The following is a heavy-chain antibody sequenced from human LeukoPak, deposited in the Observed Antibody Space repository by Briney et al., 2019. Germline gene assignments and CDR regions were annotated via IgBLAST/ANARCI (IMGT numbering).Heavy chain of an antibody. CDR3: ARAYSPVSNGSHSLFDP. CDR2: INHSGST. CDR1: GESFSGYY. V-gene: IGHV4-34*01. Sequence: SETLSLTCAVYGESFSGYYWSWIRQPPGKGLEWIGEINHSGSTSYNPSLKSRVTILEDTSKNQFSLNVNSVTAADTAIYYCARAYSPVSNGSHSLFDPWGQGTLVTVSS. D-gene: IGHD1-26*01. J-gene: IGHJ5*02.